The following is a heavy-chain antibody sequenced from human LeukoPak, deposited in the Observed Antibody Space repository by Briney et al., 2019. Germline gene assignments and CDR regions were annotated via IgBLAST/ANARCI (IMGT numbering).Heavy chain of an antibody. D-gene: IGHD4/OR15-4a*01. CDR2: ISVSGGST. CDR3: ARATYGGNPDY. Sequence: GGSLRLSCEDSGFTLRNFAVSWVRQAPGKGLEWVSVISVSGGSTHYAASVKGRFTISRDNAKNTLHLQMNSLTAEDTAVYYCARATYGGNPDYWGQGTLVTVSS. J-gene: IGHJ4*02. V-gene: IGHV3-23*01. CDR1: GFTLRNFA.